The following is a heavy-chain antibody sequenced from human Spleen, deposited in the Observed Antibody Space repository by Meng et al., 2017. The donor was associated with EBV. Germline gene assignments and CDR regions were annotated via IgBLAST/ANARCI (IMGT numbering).Heavy chain of an antibody. CDR2: TYYRSKWYN. D-gene: IGHD6-6*01. J-gene: IGHJ4*02. V-gene: IGHV6-1*01. CDR3: SRAPSITSPRFDY. Sequence: QVKNRQSGPGPVKPSQTLSPTWVISGERVSSNSASWNWIRQSPSRGLEWLGRTYYRSKWYNDYAVSVKSRITINPDTSKNQFSLQLNSVTPEDTAVYYCSRAPSITSPRFDYWGQGTLVTVSS. CDR1: GERVSSNSAS.